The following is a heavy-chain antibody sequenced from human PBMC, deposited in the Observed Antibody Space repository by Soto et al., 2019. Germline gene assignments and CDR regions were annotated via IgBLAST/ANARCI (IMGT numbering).Heavy chain of an antibody. J-gene: IGHJ4*02. CDR2: ISAHNGNT. V-gene: IGHV1-18*01. CDR3: ARGRYGDY. CDR1: GYTFTSYG. D-gene: IGHD1-1*01. Sequence: QVHLVQSGAEVKKPGASVKVSCKASGYTFTSYGITWVRQAPGQGLEWMGWISAHNGNTDYAQKLQGRVIVTRDTATRTAYMVLRTLLSDDTAVYYCARGRYGDYWRQGALVTVSS.